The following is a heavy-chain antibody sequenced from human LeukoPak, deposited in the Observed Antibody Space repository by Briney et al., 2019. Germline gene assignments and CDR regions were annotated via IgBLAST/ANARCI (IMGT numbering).Heavy chain of an antibody. CDR2: ITGDGAGT. D-gene: IGHD6-19*01. V-gene: IGHV3-43*02. CDR1: GFTVSSYY. J-gene: IGHJ4*02. CDR3: AKEGPIAVANYFDY. Sequence: PGGSLRLSCAASGFTVSSYYMTWVRQAPGKGLEWVSLITGDGAGTYYADSVKGRFTISRDNSKNSLYLQMNGLRTEDTALYYCAKEGPIAVANYFDYWGQGTLVTVSS.